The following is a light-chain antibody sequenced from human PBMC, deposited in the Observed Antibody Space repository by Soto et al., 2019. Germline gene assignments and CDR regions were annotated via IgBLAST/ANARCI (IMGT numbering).Light chain of an antibody. CDR3: KSYAGSNTYV. Sequence: QSVLTQPPSASGSPGQSVTISCTGTKNDIGVYDFVSWYQHHPGKAPRLIIYEVVQRPSGVPDRFSGSKSGNTASLTVSGIQAEDEAHYFCKSYAGSNTYVFGSGTKVTLL. CDR2: EVV. J-gene: IGLJ1*01. V-gene: IGLV2-8*01. CDR1: KNDIGVYDF.